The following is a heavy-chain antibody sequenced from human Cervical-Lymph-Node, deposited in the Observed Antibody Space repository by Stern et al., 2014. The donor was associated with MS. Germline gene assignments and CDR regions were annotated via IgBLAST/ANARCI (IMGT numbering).Heavy chain of an antibody. V-gene: IGHV1-46*03. CDR1: GFSFTTHY. J-gene: IGHJ5*02. D-gene: IGHD1-1*01. Sequence: QMPLVQSGAEVKKPGASVNVSCEASGFSFTTHYMHWIRQAPGEGIEWVGMINPNSGTTSYARQFQGRVIITRDTSTSTIYMELTGLRSEDTALYFCTRVQRERRALDHFDPWGQGTLVTVSS. CDR2: INPNSGTT. CDR3: TRVQRERRALDHFDP.